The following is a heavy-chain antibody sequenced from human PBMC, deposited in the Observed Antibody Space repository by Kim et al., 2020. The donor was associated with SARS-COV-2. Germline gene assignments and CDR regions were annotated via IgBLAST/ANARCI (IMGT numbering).Heavy chain of an antibody. D-gene: IGHD2-15*01. V-gene: IGHV6-1*01. J-gene: IGHJ4*02. CDR2: YN. Sequence: YNDYAVTVTSRITITPDTSKNQFSLQLGSVSPEDTAIYYCARSFSGTYNSWGQGTLVTVSS. CDR3: ARSFSGTYNS.